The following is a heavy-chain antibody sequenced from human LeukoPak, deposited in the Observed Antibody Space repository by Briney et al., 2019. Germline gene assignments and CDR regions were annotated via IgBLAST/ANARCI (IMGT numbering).Heavy chain of an antibody. D-gene: IGHD2-2*02. Sequence: GSLRLSCAASGFTFSSYGMHWVRQAPGKGLEWVAVIWYDGSNKYYADSVKGRFTISRDNSKNTLYLQMNSLRAEDTAVYYCARDPHPRYCSSTSCYRGRGYFDYWGQGTLVTVSS. J-gene: IGHJ4*02. CDR1: GFTFSSYG. CDR3: ARDPHPRYCSSTSCYRGRGYFDY. V-gene: IGHV3-33*01. CDR2: IWYDGSNK.